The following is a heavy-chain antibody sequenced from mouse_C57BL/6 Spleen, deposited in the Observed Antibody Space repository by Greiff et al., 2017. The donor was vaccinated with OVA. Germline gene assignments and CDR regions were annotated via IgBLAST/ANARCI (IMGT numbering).Heavy chain of an antibody. CDR1: GYTFTDYE. CDR2: IDPETGGT. V-gene: IGHV1-15*01. J-gene: IGHJ4*01. Sequence: QVQLQQSGAELVRPGASVTLSCKASGYTFTDYEMHWVKQTPVHGLEWIGAIDPETGGTDYNQKFKGKAILTADKSSSTAYMELRSLTSEDSAVYYCTRDSNPYYAMDYWGQGTSVTVSS. CDR3: TRDSNPYYAMDY. D-gene: IGHD2-5*01.